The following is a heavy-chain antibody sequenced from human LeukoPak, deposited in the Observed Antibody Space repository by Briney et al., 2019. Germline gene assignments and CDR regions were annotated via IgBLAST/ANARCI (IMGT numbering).Heavy chain of an antibody. D-gene: IGHD4-23*01. V-gene: IGHV1-2*02. CDR3: ARVNGGNLPFDY. J-gene: IGHJ4*02. CDR1: GYTFTGDY. CDR2: INPNSGDT. Sequence: ASVKVSCKASGYTFTGDYIHWVRQAPGQGLEWMGWINPNSGDTNYAQRFQGRVTMTRDTSISTAYMELSSLTSDDTAVYYCARVNGGNLPFDYWGQGTLVTVSS.